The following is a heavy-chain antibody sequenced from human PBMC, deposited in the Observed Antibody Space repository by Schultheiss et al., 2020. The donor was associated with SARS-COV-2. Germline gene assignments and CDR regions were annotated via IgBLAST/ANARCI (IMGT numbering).Heavy chain of an antibody. J-gene: IGHJ6*02. V-gene: IGHV3-23*01. CDR3: ARVRYGGNYYYYGMDV. CDR2: ISGSGGST. D-gene: IGHD4-17*01. CDR1: GFTFSSYA. Sequence: GGSLRLSCAASGFTFSSYAMSWVRQAPGKGLEWVSAISGSGGSTYYADSVKGRFTISRDNSKNTLYLQMNSVRAEDTAVYYCARVRYGGNYYYYGMDVWGQGTTVTVSS.